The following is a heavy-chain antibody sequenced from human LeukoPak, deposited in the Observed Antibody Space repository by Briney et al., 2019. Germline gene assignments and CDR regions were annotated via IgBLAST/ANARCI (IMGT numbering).Heavy chain of an antibody. V-gene: IGHV1-46*01. CDR1: GYTFTIYY. CDR2: INPSGGST. J-gene: IGHJ4*02. CDR3: ARDYFDN. Sequence: ASVKVSCKASGYTFTIYYMHWVRQVPGQGLEWIGIINPSGGSTNYAQNFQGRVTMTRDTSTSTVYMELSSLRSEDTAVYYCARDYFDNWGQGTLVTVSS.